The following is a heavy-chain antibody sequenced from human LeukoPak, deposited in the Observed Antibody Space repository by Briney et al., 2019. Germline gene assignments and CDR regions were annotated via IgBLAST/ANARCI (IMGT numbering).Heavy chain of an antibody. CDR3: ASERLPEPNWFDS. Sequence: PGGSLRLSCAVSGFTFSRYAMHWVRQAPGKGLEWVAVISYHGSNTYYADSVRGRFTISRDNSKNTLYLQMNSLRVEDTAVYYCASERLPEPNWFDSWGQGTLVIVSS. CDR2: ISYHGSNT. CDR1: GFTFSRYA. J-gene: IGHJ5*01. D-gene: IGHD1-14*01. V-gene: IGHV3-30-3*01.